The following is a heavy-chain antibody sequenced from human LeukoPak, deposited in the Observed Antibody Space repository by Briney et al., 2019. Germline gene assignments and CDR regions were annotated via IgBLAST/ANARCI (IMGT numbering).Heavy chain of an antibody. CDR3: ARAARDYDILTGYDY. CDR2: IYYSGST. D-gene: IGHD3-9*01. J-gene: IGHJ4*02. V-gene: IGHV4-59*01. CDR1: GDSLSSDY. Sequence: PSETLSLTCTVSGDSLSSDYWSWIRQPPGKGLEWIGYIYYSGSTKYNPSLKSRVTISEDTSKNQFSLRLSSVTAADTAVYYCARAARDYDILTGYDYWGQGILVIVSS.